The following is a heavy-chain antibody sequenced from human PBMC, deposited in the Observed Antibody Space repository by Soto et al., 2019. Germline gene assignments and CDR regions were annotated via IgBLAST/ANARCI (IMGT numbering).Heavy chain of an antibody. D-gene: IGHD6-13*01. CDR2: ITEGGTT. V-gene: IGHV4-34*01. Sequence: SETLSLTCAVHGDSFSGYFWTWIRQPPGKGLEWIAEITEGGTTNYSPSLKSRVSIAVDSSKRQFSLTLSSVTAADTAMYYCEPGAAATLSPNFDYWSQGSLVTVSS. J-gene: IGHJ4*02. CDR1: GDSFSGYF. CDR3: EPGAAATLSPNFDY.